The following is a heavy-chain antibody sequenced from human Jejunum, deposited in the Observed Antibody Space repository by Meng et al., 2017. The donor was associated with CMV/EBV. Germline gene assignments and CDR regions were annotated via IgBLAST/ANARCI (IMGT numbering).Heavy chain of an antibody. D-gene: IGHD3-10*01. J-gene: IGHJ4*02. V-gene: IGHV2-5*02. CDR1: GLSLSTSGVH. CDR2: ICGDGDK. Sequence: QITLKESGPTLVKPTQTLTLTCTLSGLSLSTSGVHVGCILHPPGKAMEWLALICGDGDKRYSPSLRSRLTITKDTSKNQVVLTMNNTDPVDTATYYCAHKYYYGSGSYYLDYWGQGTLVTVSS. CDR3: AHKYYYGSGSYYLDY.